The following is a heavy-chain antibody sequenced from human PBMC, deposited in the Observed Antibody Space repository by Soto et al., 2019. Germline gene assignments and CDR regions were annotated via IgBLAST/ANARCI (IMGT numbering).Heavy chain of an antibody. CDR1: GFTFSSYW. V-gene: IGHV3-74*01. J-gene: IGHJ4*02. CDR2: INSDGSST. D-gene: IGHD6-19*01. Sequence: EVQLVESGGGLVQPGGSLRLSCAASGFTFSSYWLHWVRQAPGKGLVWLSRINSDGSSTNYADSVKGRFTISRDNAKSTLHLQLNSVRAEDTAVYYCARKGAVAGFGYWGQGTLVTVSS. CDR3: ARKGAVAGFGY.